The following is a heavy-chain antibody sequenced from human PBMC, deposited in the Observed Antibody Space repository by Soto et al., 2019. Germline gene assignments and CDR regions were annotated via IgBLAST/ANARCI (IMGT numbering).Heavy chain of an antibody. CDR3: ARVPAEDSSGYYYEDYFDY. D-gene: IGHD3-22*01. J-gene: IGHJ4*02. V-gene: IGHV4-31*03. Sequence: PSETLSLTCTVSGGSISSGGYYWSWIRQHPGKGLEWIGYIYYSGSTYYNPSLKSRVSISVDTSKNQFSLKLSSVTAADTAVYYCARVPAEDSSGYYYEDYFDYWGQGTLVTVSS. CDR1: GGSISSGGYY. CDR2: IYYSGST.